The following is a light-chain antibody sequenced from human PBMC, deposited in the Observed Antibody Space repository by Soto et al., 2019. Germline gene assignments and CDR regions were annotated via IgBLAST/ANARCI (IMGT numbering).Light chain of an antibody. CDR3: QQSYTTPLT. CDR1: QNINNY. CDR2: VES. V-gene: IGKV1-39*01. Sequence: DVQVTQSPSSLSASVGDRVTITCRASQNINNYLNWHQQKPGKAPKLLISVESNLQSGVPSRFSGRASGTEFTLTISSLQPEDFATYYCQQSYTTPLTFGGGTKVDIK. J-gene: IGKJ4*01.